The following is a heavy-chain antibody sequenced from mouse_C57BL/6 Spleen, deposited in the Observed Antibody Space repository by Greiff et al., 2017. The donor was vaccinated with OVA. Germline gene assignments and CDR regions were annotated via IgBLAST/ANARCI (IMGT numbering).Heavy chain of an antibody. CDR1: GFTFSDYG. CDR2: ISSGSSTI. J-gene: IGHJ4*01. D-gene: IGHD2-1*01. V-gene: IGHV5-17*01. CDR3: ARESLYGNYVGYAMDY. Sequence: EVKLVESGGGLVKPGGSLKLSCAASGFTFSDYGMHWVRQAPEKGLEWVAYISSGSSTIYYADTVKGRFTISRDNAKNTLFPQMTSLRSEDTAMYYCARESLYGNYVGYAMDYWGQGTSVTVSS.